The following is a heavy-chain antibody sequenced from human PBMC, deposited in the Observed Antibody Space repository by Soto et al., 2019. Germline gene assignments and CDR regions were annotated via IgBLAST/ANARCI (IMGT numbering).Heavy chain of an antibody. V-gene: IGHV3-74*01. J-gene: IGHJ4*02. CDR1: GFTFSSYW. D-gene: IGHD6-13*01. CDR3: ARGSIVAGGRTDY. Sequence: EVQLVESGGGLVQPGGSLRLSCAASGFTFSSYWMHGVRQAPGKGLVWVSRIKSDGTITTYADSVKGRFTISRDNAKDTLYLQMNSLRAEDTAVYYCARGSIVAGGRTDYWGKGTLVTVSS. CDR2: IKSDGTIT.